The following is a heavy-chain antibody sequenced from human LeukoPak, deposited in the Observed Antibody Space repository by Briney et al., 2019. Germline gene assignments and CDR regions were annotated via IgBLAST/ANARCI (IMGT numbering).Heavy chain of an antibody. J-gene: IGHJ4*02. CDR1: GYTFTGYY. CDR3: ARDAYYYDSSGYYYV. CDR2: INPTSGGT. Sequence: ASVTVSCKASGYTFTGYYMHWVRQAPGQGLEWMGWINPTSGGTNYAQKFQGRVTMTRDTSISTAYMELSRLRSDDTAVYYCARDAYYYDSSGYYYVWGQGTLVTVSS. V-gene: IGHV1-2*02. D-gene: IGHD3-22*01.